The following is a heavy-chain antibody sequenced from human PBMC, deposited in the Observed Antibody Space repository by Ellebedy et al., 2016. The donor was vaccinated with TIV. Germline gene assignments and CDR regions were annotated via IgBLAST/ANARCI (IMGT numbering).Heavy chain of an antibody. D-gene: IGHD2-2*01. J-gene: IGHJ4*02. CDR2: ISSDGGRK. CDR1: GFTFKSYD. CDR3: AKEKRYCSSANCPLGY. Sequence: GESLKIPXAASGFTFKSYDMHWVRQVPGKGLEWVAVISSDGGRKHYADSVKGRFTITRDNSKNTLFLQMNSLRPEDAAVFYCAKEKRYCSSANCPLGYWGQGNLVTVSS. V-gene: IGHV3-30*18.